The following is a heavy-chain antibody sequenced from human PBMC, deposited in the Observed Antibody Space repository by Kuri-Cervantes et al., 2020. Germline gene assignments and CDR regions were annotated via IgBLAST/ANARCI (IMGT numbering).Heavy chain of an antibody. D-gene: IGHD3-3*01. Sequence: GSLRLSCTVPGGSISSYYWSWIRLPPGKGLEWIGYIYYSGSTNYNPSLKSRVAISVDTSKNQFSLKLNSVTAADTAVYFCARVRSVNNFWSGRYFFDSWGQGTLVTVSS. CDR2: IYYSGST. CDR1: GGSISSYY. V-gene: IGHV4-59*01. J-gene: IGHJ4*02. CDR3: ARVRSVNNFWSGRYFFDS.